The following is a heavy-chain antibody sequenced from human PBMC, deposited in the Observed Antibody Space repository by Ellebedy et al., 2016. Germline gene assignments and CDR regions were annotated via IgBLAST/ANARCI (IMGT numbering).Heavy chain of an antibody. J-gene: IGHJ5*02. CDR3: ARDHKIAVATSNWFDP. CDR1: GGTFSSYA. V-gene: IGHV1-69*13. D-gene: IGHD6-19*01. CDR2: IIPIFGTA. Sequence: SVKVSXXASGGTFSSYAISWVRQAPGQGLEWMGGIIPIFGTANYAQKFQGRVTITADESTSTDYMELSSLRSEDTAVYYCARDHKIAVATSNWFDPWGQGTLVTVSS.